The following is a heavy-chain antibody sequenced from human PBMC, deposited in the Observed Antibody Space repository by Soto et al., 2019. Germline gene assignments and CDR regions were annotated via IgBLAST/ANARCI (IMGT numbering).Heavy chain of an antibody. D-gene: IGHD3-3*01. CDR1: GGSSRSGGYY. CDR2: IYYSGST. Sequence: SETLHLTCTVSGGSSRSGGYYWNWIRQHPGKGLEWIGSIYYSGSTFYNPSLKSRVNISVDTSENQFSLKLSSVTAADTAVYYCARDLIYDFWSGYQSGVNYGMDVWGQGTTVTVSS. J-gene: IGHJ6*02. CDR3: ARDLIYDFWSGYQSGVNYGMDV. V-gene: IGHV4-31*03.